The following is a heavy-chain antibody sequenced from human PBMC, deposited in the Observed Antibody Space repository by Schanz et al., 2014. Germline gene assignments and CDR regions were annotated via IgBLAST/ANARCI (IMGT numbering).Heavy chain of an antibody. J-gene: IGHJ4*02. CDR2: TSNDGSFT. Sequence: EVQLVASGGGLVQPGGSLRLSCAASGFTFSDSWMHWVRQAPGKGLVWVSRTSNDGSFTTFADSVKGRFTISRDNAKNTLYLQMNSLRAEDTAVYYCVRDTDYHFDYWGQGTLVTVSS. CDR3: VRDTDYHFDY. CDR1: GFTFSDSW. V-gene: IGHV3-74*01. D-gene: IGHD4-17*01.